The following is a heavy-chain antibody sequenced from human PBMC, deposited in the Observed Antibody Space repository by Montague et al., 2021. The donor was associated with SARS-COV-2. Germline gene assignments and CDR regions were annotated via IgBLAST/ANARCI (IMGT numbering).Heavy chain of an antibody. CDR1: GGSISSSSYY. CDR3: ARVGRQQLVRLSGMDV. CDR2: IYYSGST. V-gene: IGHV4-39*07. D-gene: IGHD6-13*01. J-gene: IGHJ6*02. Sequence: SETLSPTCTVSGGSISSSSYYWGWIRQPPGKGLEWIGSIYYSGSTCYXPSLKSRVTISVDTSKNQFSLKLRSVTAADTAVYYCARVGRQQLVRLSGMDVWGQGTTVTVS.